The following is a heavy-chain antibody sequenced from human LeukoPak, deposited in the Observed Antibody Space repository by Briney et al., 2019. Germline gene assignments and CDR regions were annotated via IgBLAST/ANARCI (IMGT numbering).Heavy chain of an antibody. D-gene: IGHD3-3*01. CDR3: AGSHRYYDLWSGYSRAFDI. J-gene: IGHJ3*02. V-gene: IGHV4-59*08. CDR1: GGSISSYY. CDR2: IYYSGST. Sequence: SETLSLTCTVSGGSISSYYWTWIRQPPGKGLEWIGYIYYSGSTNYNPSLKSRVTISTDTSKNQFFLKLTSVTAADTAVYYCAGSHRYYDLWSGYSRAFDIWGQGTVATVSS.